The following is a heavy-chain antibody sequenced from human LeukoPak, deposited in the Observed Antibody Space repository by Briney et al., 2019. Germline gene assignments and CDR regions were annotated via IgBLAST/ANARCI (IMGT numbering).Heavy chain of an antibody. CDR3: ARDYTGGWNDY. V-gene: IGHV4-39*07. J-gene: IGHJ4*02. CDR2: IYHSGRT. CDR1: GVSISSSNSY. Sequence: SETLSLTCTVSGVSISSSNSYWGWIRQPPGKGLEWIGSIYHSGRTYFNPSLKSRVTISVDTSKNQFSLKLSSVTAADTAVYYCARDYTGGWNDYWGQGIRVTVSS. D-gene: IGHD7-27*01.